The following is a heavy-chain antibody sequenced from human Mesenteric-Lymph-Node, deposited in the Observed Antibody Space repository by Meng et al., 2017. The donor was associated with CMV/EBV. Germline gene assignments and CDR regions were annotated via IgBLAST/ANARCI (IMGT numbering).Heavy chain of an antibody. CDR1: GFPFRTYA. CDR2: ICAAGTT. D-gene: IGHD2-21*02. V-gene: IGHV3-23*01. Sequence: SGFPFRTYAMTWVRQVPGRGLELVSSICAAGTTYYADSVKGRFTSSRDNSKNTLYLQLNSLRAEDTAVYYCAKVGTPKWRSGSFHFDYWGQGTLVTVSS. CDR3: AKVGTPKWRSGSFHFDY. J-gene: IGHJ4*02.